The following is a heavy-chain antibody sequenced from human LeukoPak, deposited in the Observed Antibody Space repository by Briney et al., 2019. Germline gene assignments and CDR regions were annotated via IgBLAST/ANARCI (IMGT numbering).Heavy chain of an antibody. CDR1: GDSITSGGYC. CDR2: IYYSGSA. Sequence: SETLSLTCAVSGDSITSGGYCWSWIRQPPGKGLEWIGYIYYSGSASYNPSLKSRVTLSIDTSKNEFSLKMTSVTAADTAVYYCARRGPAGECNYWGQGTLVTVSS. D-gene: IGHD2-2*01. J-gene: IGHJ4*02. V-gene: IGHV4-30-2*01. CDR3: ARRGPAGECNY.